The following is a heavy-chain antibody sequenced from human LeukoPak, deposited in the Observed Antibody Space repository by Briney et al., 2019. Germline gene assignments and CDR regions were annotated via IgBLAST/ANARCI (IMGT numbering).Heavy chain of an antibody. V-gene: IGHV5-51*01. Sequence: GESLKISCKGSGYSFTSYWSGWVRQMPGEGLEWMGIIYPGDSDTRYSPSFQGQVTISADKSISTAYLQWSSLKASDTAMYYYARAVGIAVAGTTYYGMDVWGQGTTVTVSS. CDR1: GYSFTSYW. J-gene: IGHJ6*02. CDR2: IYPGDSDT. D-gene: IGHD6-19*01. CDR3: ARAVGIAVAGTTYYGMDV.